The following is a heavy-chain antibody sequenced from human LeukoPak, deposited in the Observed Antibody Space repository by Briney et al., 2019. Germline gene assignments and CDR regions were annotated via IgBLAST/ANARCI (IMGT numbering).Heavy chain of an antibody. Sequence: GGSLRLSCAASGFTFSNYRMNWVRQAPGKGLEWVSYIVSSGSTMYYADSVKGRFTISRDNAKNSLYLQMNSLRDEDTAVYYCARGPLGWSDYWGQGTLVTVTS. J-gene: IGHJ4*02. V-gene: IGHV3-48*02. CDR3: ARGPLGWSDY. CDR2: IVSSGSTM. D-gene: IGHD1-26*01. CDR1: GFTFSNYR.